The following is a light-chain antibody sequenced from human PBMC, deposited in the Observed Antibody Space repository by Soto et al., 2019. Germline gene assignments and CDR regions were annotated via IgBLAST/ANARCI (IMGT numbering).Light chain of an antibody. CDR3: QQSYGTPRT. CDR2: AAS. V-gene: IGKV1-39*01. CDR1: QPIRNF. Sequence: DIQVTQSPSSLSASVGDRATITCRASQPIRNFLNWFQQKPGKAPELLIYAASSLQSGVPSRFTGSGSGTEFTLTINNLQPEDFANYYCQQSYGTPRTFGQGTKVDIK. J-gene: IGKJ1*01.